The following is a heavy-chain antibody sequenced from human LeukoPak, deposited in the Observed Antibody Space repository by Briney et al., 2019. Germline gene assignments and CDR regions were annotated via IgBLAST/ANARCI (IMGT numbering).Heavy chain of an antibody. Sequence: QPGGSLRLSCAASGFTFSSYDMHWVRPATGKGLEWVSAIGTAGDTYYPGSVKGRFTISRDNAKNSLYLQMNSLRAEDTAVHYCARDPGGYDSSGYYPNFDFDYWGQGTLVTVSS. CDR3: ARDPGGYDSSGYYPNFDFDY. CDR2: IGTAGDT. J-gene: IGHJ4*02. V-gene: IGHV3-13*04. D-gene: IGHD3-22*01. CDR1: GFTFSSYD.